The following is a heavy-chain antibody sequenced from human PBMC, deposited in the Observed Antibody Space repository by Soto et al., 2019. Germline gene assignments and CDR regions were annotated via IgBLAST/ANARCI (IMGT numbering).Heavy chain of an antibody. Sequence: PGGSLRLSCAASGFTFSSYGMHWVRQAPGKGLEWVAVIWYDGSNKYYADSVKGRFTISRDNSKNTLYLQMNSLRAEDTAVYYCAKASQKYYDILTGPKDAFDIWGQGTMVTVSS. V-gene: IGHV3-33*06. CDR1: GFTFSSYG. CDR2: IWYDGSNK. D-gene: IGHD3-9*01. J-gene: IGHJ3*02. CDR3: AKASQKYYDILTGPKDAFDI.